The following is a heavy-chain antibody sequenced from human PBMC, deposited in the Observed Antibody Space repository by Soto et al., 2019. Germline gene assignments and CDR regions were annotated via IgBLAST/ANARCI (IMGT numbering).Heavy chain of an antibody. J-gene: IGHJ4*02. CDR3: ARRGGGVVLTATTPFDY. V-gene: IGHV4-4*02. D-gene: IGHD2-21*02. CDR1: SGSISTANW. CDR2: IYHSGST. Sequence: QVPLQESGPRLVRPSGTLSLTCTVSSGSISTANWWSWVRQPPGRGLEWIGEIYHSGSTNYNLSLKGRVTRSVDKSKNQFSLRLSSVTAADTAMYYCARRGGGVVLTATTPFDYWGQGTLVTVSS.